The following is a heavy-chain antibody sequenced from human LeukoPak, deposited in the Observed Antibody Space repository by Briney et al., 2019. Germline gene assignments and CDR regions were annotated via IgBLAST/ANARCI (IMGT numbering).Heavy chain of an antibody. J-gene: IGHJ4*02. V-gene: IGHV4-59*02. Sequence: GSLRLSCAASGFTVSSNYMSWVRQPPGKGLEWIGNIYYTGSTNYNPSLKSRVTISVDTSKNQFSLKLSSVTAADTAVYYCARAFSSGWYPYSIGGLWFDYWGQGTLVTVSS. CDR1: GFTVSSNY. CDR2: IYYTGST. D-gene: IGHD6-19*01. CDR3: ARAFSSGWYPYSIGGLWFDY.